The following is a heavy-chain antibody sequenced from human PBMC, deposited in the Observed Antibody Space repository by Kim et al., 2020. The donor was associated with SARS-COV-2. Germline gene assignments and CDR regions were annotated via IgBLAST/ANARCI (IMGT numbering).Heavy chain of an antibody. V-gene: IGHV4-34*01. CDR3: ARSYSGSYYYYYYMDV. D-gene: IGHD1-26*01. J-gene: IGHJ6*03. Sequence: SETLSLTCAVYGGSFSGYYWSWIRQPPGKGLEWIGEINHSGSTNYNPSLKSRVTISVDTSKNQFSLKLSSVTAADTAVYYCARSYSGSYYYYYYMDVWG. CDR2: INHSGST. CDR1: GGSFSGYY.